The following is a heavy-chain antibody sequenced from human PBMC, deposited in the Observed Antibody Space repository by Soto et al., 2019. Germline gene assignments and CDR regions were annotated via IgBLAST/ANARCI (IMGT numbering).Heavy chain of an antibody. CDR1: GFTFSSYA. J-gene: IGHJ4*02. CDR2: ISSYGGST. CDR3: ARDPDSSGYYYFDY. Sequence: PGGSLRLSCAASGFTFSSYAMHWVRQAPGKGLEYVSAISSYGGSTYYANSVKGRFTISRDNSKNTLYLRMGSLRAEDRAVYYCARDPDSSGYYYFDYWGQGT. V-gene: IGHV3-64*01. D-gene: IGHD3-22*01.